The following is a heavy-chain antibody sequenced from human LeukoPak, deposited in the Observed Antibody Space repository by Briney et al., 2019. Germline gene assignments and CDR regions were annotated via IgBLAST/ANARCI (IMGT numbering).Heavy chain of an antibody. J-gene: IGHJ4*02. V-gene: IGHV4-59*01. Sequence: SETLSLTCTVSGDSISSYYWSWIRQPPGKGLEWIGYIYYSGSTNYNPSLKSRVTISVDTSKNQFSLKLNSVTAADTAVYYCARGVVIAPQTFDYWGQGTLVTVSS. CDR2: IYYSGST. CDR1: GDSISSYY. CDR3: ARGVVIAPQTFDY. D-gene: IGHD2-21*01.